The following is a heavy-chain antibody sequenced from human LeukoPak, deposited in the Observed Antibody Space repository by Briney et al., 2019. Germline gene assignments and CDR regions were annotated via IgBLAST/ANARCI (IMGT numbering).Heavy chain of an antibody. CDR1: GFTFSSYA. J-gene: IGHJ4*02. V-gene: IGHV3-23*01. CDR3: AKDVTWVQLCLDY. CDR2: ISGSGGST. Sequence: GSLRLSCAAPGFTFSSYAMSWVRQAPGKGLEWVSGISGSGGSTYYADSVKGRFTVSRDNSKNTLYLQMNSLRAEDRAVYYCAKDVTWVQLCLDYWGQGTLVTVSS. D-gene: IGHD5-18*01.